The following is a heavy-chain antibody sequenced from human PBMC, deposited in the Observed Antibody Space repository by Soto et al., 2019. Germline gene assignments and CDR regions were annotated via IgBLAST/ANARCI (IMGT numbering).Heavy chain of an antibody. CDR3: ARAVAVPADFDY. CDR1: GITYTTYA. D-gene: IGHD6-19*01. Sequence: ASVKVSCTASGITYTTYAIHWVRQAPGQGLEWMGWINTGNGNTRYSQKFQGRVTITRDTSASTAYMELSSLRSEDTAVYYCARAVAVPADFDYWGQGTLVTVSS. V-gene: IGHV1-3*04. J-gene: IGHJ4*02. CDR2: INTGNGNT.